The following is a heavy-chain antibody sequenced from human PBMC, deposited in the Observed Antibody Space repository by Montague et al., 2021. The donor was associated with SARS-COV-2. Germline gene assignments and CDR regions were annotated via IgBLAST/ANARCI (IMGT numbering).Heavy chain of an antibody. CDR2: IYDSGST. CDR1: GGSISSSSYS. CDR3: ARWGSEDFWWGGSRDYYSSDL. D-gene: IGHD3-16*01. V-gene: IGHV4-39*01. J-gene: IGHJ5*02. Sequence: SETLSLTCTVSGGSISSSSYSWSWIRQPPGKGLVWVGNIYDSGSTYYNPSLKSRVTISVDTSKNQFSLKLSSVTAADTAVYYCARWGSEDFWWGGSRDYYSSDLWGQGTLVTVSS.